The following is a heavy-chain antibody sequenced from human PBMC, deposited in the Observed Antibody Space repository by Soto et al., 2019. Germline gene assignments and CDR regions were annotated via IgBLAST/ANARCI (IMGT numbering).Heavy chain of an antibody. CDR2: ISGSDGST. CDR1: GFTFSSYA. J-gene: IGHJ4*02. V-gene: IGHV3-23*01. D-gene: IGHD2-2*01. CDR3: AKDQLRVQHY. Sequence: PGGSLRLSCAASGFTFSSYAMSWVRQAPGKGLEWVSAISGSDGSTYYADSVKGRFTISRDNSKNTLYLQMNSLRAEDTDVYYCAKDQLRVQHYWGQGTLVTVYS.